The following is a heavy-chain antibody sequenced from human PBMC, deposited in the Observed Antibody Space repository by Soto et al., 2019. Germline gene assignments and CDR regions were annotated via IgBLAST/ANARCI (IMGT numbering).Heavy chain of an antibody. CDR1: GFTFGDYA. Sequence: GGSLRLSCAASGFTFGDYAIHWVRQAPGKGLEWLSAISRRSDSIGYADSVRGRFTISRDNAKNSLYLQMNSLRAEDTALYYCAKEVDWALDFWGQGTLVTVSS. V-gene: IGHV3-9*01. J-gene: IGHJ4*02. CDR2: ISRRSDSI. CDR3: AKEVDWALDF. D-gene: IGHD3-9*01.